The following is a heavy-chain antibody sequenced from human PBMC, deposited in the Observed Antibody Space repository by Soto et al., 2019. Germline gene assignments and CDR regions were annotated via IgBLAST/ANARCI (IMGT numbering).Heavy chain of an antibody. Sequence: EVQLVESGGGLVQPGRSLRLSCTASGFTFGDYAMSWFRQAPGKGLEWVGFIRSKAYGGTTEYAASVKGRFTISRDDSKSIAYLQMNSLKTEDTAVYYCTRDHRITIFGAVISYYMDVWGKGTTVTVSS. CDR2: IRSKAYGGTT. J-gene: IGHJ6*03. CDR3: TRDHRITIFGAVISYYMDV. CDR1: GFTFGDYA. V-gene: IGHV3-49*03. D-gene: IGHD3-3*01.